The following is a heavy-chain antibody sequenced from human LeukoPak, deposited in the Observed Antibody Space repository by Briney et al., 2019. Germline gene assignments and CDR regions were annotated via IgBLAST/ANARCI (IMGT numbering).Heavy chain of an antibody. CDR3: ARVGYGGNFFDY. D-gene: IGHD4-23*01. V-gene: IGHV1-18*01. CDR1: GYTFTNYG. J-gene: IGHJ4*02. CDR2: ISAYNSDT. Sequence: ASVKVSCKASGYTFTNYGFSWVRQAPGQGLEWMGWISAYNSDTNYTQNLQGRVTMTTDTSTSTAYMELRSLRSDDTAVYYCARVGYGGNFFDYWGQGTLVTVSS.